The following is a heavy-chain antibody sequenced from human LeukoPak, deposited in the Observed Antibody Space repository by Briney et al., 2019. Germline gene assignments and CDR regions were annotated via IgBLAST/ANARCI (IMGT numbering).Heavy chain of an antibody. CDR2: IYYSGST. CDR3: ARHGGVVAATPNYYGMDV. V-gene: IGHV4-39*01. D-gene: IGHD2-15*01. CDR1: GGSISSSSYY. Sequence: TSETLSLTCTVAGGSISSSSYYWGWIRQPPGKGLEWIGSIYYSGSTYYYPSLKSRVTISVDTSKNQFSLKLSSVTAADTAVYYCARHGGVVAATPNYYGMDVWGQGTTVTVSS. J-gene: IGHJ6*02.